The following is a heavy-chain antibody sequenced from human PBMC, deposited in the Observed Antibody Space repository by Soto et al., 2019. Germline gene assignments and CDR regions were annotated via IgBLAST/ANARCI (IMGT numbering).Heavy chain of an antibody. V-gene: IGHV1-69*06. CDR1: GCTFSSYA. CDR2: IIPIFGTA. J-gene: IGHJ6*02. Sequence: GASVKVSCKASGCTFSSYAISCVRQAPGQVLEWMGGIIPIFGTANYAQKFQGRVTITADKSTSTAYMELSSLRSEDTAVYYCARAVVPAAAYYYYGMDVWGQGTTVTVSS. CDR3: ARAVVPAAAYYYYGMDV. D-gene: IGHD2-2*01.